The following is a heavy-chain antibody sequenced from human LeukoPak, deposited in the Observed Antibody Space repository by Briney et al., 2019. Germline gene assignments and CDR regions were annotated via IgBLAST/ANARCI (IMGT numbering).Heavy chain of an antibody. J-gene: IGHJ5*02. CDR3: ARGQGTYYDFWSGYGFPNWFDP. D-gene: IGHD3-3*01. Sequence: SETLSLTCAVYGGSFSGYYWSWIRQPPGKGLEWIGEINHSGSTNYNPSLKSRVTISVDTSKNQFSLKLSSVTAADTAVYYCARGQGTYYDFWSGYGFPNWFDPWGQGTLVTVSS. V-gene: IGHV4-34*01. CDR2: INHSGST. CDR1: GGSFSGYY.